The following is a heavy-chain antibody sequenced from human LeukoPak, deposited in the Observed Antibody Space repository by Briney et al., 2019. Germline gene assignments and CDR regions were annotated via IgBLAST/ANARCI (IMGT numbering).Heavy chain of an antibody. V-gene: IGHV3-30*02. Sequence: PGGSLRLSCAASGFTFSSYGMHWVRQAPGKGLEWVAFIRYDGSNKYYADSVKGRFTISRDNSKNTLYLEMNSLRAEDTAVYYCAKDSTWIRLEGYFEYWGQGTLVTVSS. CDR1: GFTFSSYG. D-gene: IGHD5-18*01. J-gene: IGHJ4*02. CDR3: AKDSTWIRLEGYFEY. CDR2: IRYDGSNK.